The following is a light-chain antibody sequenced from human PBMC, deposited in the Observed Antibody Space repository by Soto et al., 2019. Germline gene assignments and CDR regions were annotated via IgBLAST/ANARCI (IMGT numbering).Light chain of an antibody. CDR1: SSNIGSNT. CDR2: SNI. Sequence: QSVLTQSPSASGTPGQGVTISCSGSSSNIGSNTVDWYQKFPGTAPKLLIYSNIKRPSGVPDRFSGSKSVTSASLAIRGLQSEDEADYFCATWDGSMSAYVFGTGTKGTVL. CDR3: ATWDGSMSAYV. V-gene: IGLV1-44*01. J-gene: IGLJ1*01.